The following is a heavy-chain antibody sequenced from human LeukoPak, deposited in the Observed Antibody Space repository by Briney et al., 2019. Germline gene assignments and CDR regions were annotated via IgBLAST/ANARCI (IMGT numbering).Heavy chain of an antibody. J-gene: IGHJ4*02. Sequence: ASVKVSCKASGYAFTKYDFSWVRQAHGQGLEWMGWISGYNGNTNYAQKLQGRVTMTMDTSTSTAYMELRSLRSDDTAVYYCARDYASGSWYSDYWGQGTLVTVPS. CDR3: ARDYASGSWYSDY. V-gene: IGHV1-18*01. CDR2: ISGYNGNT. CDR1: GYAFTKYD. D-gene: IGHD3-10*01.